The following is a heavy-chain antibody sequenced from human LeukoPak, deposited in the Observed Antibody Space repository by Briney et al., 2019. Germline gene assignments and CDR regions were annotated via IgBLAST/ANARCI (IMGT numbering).Heavy chain of an antibody. J-gene: IGHJ1*01. CDR2: IYSDNT. D-gene: IGHD6-13*01. CDR3: AKTQGSAAALEYFQH. CDR1: GFTVSSNS. V-gene: IGHV3-66*03. Sequence: GGSLRLSCTVSGFTVSSNSMSWVRQAPGKGREWVSFIYSDNTHYSDSVKGRFTISRDNSKNTLYLQINSLRAEDTAVYYCAKTQGSAAALEYFQHWGQGTLVTVSS.